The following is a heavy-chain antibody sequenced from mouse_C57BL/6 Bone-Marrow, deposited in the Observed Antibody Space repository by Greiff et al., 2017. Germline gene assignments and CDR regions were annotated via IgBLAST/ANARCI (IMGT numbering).Heavy chain of an antibody. D-gene: IGHD1-1*01. V-gene: IGHV1-81*01. Sequence: VKLLESGAELARPGASVKLSCKASGYTFTSYGISWVKQRTGQGLEWIGEIYPRSGNTYYNEKFKGKATLTADKSSSTAYMELRSLTSEDSAVYFCAGGGSSSHFDYWGQGTTLTVSS. J-gene: IGHJ2*01. CDR3: AGGGSSSHFDY. CDR2: IYPRSGNT. CDR1: GYTFTSYG.